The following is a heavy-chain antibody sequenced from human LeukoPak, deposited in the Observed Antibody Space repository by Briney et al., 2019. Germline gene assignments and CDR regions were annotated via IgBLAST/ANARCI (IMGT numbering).Heavy chain of an antibody. D-gene: IGHD3-10*01. V-gene: IGHV3-7*01. CDR2: INQDGTEK. CDR3: AKLAKYFYGAETFYFFEH. J-gene: IGHJ4*02. CDR1: GFSFTTYW. Sequence: PGGSLRLSCAASGFSFTTYWMSWVRQAQGKGLEWVANINQDGTEKYYVDSVKGRFTISRDNAKNSLYLQMNSLRVEDTAVYYCAKLAKYFYGAETFYFFEHWGQGTPVTASS.